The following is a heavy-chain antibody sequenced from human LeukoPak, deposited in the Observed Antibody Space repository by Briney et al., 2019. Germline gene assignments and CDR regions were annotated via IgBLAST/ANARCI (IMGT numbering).Heavy chain of an antibody. CDR3: ATDRGWRTSGYYLYYFEY. CDR1: GFTFSSYT. Sequence: GGSLRLSCAASGFTFSSYTMHWVRQAPGKGLEWVASIKHDGSEKYYVDSVRGRFTISRDNTMNSLYLQMSSLRAEDTAVYYCATDRGWRTSGYYLYYFEYWGQGTLVTYSS. J-gene: IGHJ4*02. D-gene: IGHD3-3*01. CDR2: IKHDGSEK. V-gene: IGHV3-7*01.